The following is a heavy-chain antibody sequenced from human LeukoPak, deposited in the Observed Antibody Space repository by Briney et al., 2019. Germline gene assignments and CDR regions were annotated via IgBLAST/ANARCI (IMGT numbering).Heavy chain of an antibody. Sequence: GESLNVSCQGSGYSFTSYWISWVRQMPGEGLERMGEIDPSDSYTNYSPSLQGHVTISADKSITTAYLQWSSLKASDTAMYYCARQIYDSNGYYYFNYWGQRTLVTVSS. CDR3: ARQIYDSNGYYYFNY. CDR2: IDPSDSYT. V-gene: IGHV5-10-1*01. CDR1: GYSFTSYW. J-gene: IGHJ4*02. D-gene: IGHD3-22*01.